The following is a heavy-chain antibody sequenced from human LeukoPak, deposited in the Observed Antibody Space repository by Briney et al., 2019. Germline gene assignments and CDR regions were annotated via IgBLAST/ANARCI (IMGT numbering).Heavy chain of an antibody. CDR2: IYYSGST. J-gene: IGHJ3*02. Sequence: SETLSLTCTVSGGSISSGGYYWSWIRQHPGKGLEWIGYIYYSGSTYYNPSLKSRVTISVDTSKNQFSLKLSSVTAADTAVYYCARVRRAFNWGSYPSVAFDIWGQGTMVTVSS. CDR3: ARVRRAFNWGSYPSVAFDI. V-gene: IGHV4-31*03. CDR1: GGSISSGGYY. D-gene: IGHD3-16*02.